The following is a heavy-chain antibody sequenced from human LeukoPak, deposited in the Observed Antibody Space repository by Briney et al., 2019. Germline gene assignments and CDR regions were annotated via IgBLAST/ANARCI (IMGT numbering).Heavy chain of an antibody. J-gene: IGHJ4*02. V-gene: IGHV4-39*01. CDR1: GGSISSSNYY. CDR3: GRLFDS. CDR2: VYYSGTT. Sequence: SETLSLTCTVSGGSISSSNYYWAWIRQPPGKRLEWIGSVYYSGTTYYKPSLNSRVTMSVDTSKTQFSLKLNSVTAPDTAVYYCGRLFDSWGQGILVTVSS.